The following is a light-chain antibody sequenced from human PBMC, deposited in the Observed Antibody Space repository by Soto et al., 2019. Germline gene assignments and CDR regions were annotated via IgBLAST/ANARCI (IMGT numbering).Light chain of an antibody. V-gene: IGLV2-23*01. CDR3: CSYALTSTYV. CDR2: EDN. J-gene: IGLJ1*01. Sequence: QSALTQPASVSGSPGQSITISCTGTSSDVGSYNLVSWYQQHPGKAPKLMIYEDNKRPSGVSNRFSVSKSGYTASLTISGLQAEDEADYYCCSYALTSTYVFGSGTKLTDL. CDR1: SSDVGSYNL.